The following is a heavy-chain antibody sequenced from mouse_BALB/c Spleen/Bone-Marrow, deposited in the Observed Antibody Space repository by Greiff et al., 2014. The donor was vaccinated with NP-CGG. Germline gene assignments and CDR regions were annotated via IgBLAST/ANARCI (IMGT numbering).Heavy chain of an antibody. D-gene: IGHD1-1*01. Sequence: EVQLVESGPELVKPGASMKISCKASGYSFTGYTMNWVKQSHGKNLEWIGLINPYNGGTSHNQKFKGKATLTVDKSSSTAYMELLSLTSEDSAVYYCARGDYYGSSSFAYWGQGTLVTVSA. V-gene: IGHV1-18*01. CDR3: ARGDYYGSSSFAY. CDR1: GYSFTGYT. CDR2: INPYNGGT. J-gene: IGHJ3*01.